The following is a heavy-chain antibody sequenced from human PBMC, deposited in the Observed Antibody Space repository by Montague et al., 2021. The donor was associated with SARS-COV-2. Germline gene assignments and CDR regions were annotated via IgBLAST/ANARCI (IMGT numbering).Heavy chain of an antibody. Sequence: SETLSLTCAVYGGSFSGYYWSWIRQPPGKGLEWIGEINHSGSTNYNPSLKSRVTISVDTSKNQFSLKLSSVTAADTAEYYCARKGAGQQLVLNDAFDIWGQGTMVTVSS. CDR1: GGSFSGYY. V-gene: IGHV4-34*01. CDR2: INHSGST. CDR3: ARKGAGQQLVLNDAFDI. J-gene: IGHJ3*02. D-gene: IGHD6-13*01.